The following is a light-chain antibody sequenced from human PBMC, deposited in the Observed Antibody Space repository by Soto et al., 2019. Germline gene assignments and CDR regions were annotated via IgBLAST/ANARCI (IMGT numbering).Light chain of an antibody. V-gene: IGLV4-69*01. J-gene: IGLJ1*01. CDR1: SGHSSYA. Sequence: QSVLTQSPSASAFLGASVELTCTLSSGHSSYAIAWHQQQPEKGPRYLMKLNSDGSHSKGDGIPDRFSGSSSGAERYLTISSLQSEDEADYYCQTWGTGIHYVFGTGTKLTVL. CDR2: LNSDGSH. CDR3: QTWGTGIHYV.